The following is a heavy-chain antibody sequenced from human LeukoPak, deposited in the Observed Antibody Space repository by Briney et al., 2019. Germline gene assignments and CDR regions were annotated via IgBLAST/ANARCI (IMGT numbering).Heavy chain of an antibody. V-gene: IGHV3-23*01. CDR2: ISGSGAST. J-gene: IGHJ4*02. CDR3: AKAALRYQLLSSLDY. CDR1: GFTFSSCA. Sequence: GGSLRLSCAASGFTFSSCAMNWAGQAPGKGMEWVSAISGSGASTYYADSVKGRFTISRDNSKNTLYLQMNSVRAEDTAIYYCAKAALRYQLLSSLDYWGQGTLVTVSS. D-gene: IGHD2-2*01.